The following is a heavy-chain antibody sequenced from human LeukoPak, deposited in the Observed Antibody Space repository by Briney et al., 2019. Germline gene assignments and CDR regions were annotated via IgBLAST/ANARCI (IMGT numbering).Heavy chain of an antibody. CDR2: IYYSGST. D-gene: IGHD3-22*01. CDR3: ARLSRWSDSSGNDY. V-gene: IGHV4-59*08. CDR1: GGSISSYY. Sequence: MPSETLSLTCTVSGGSISSYYWSWIRQPPGKGLEWIGYIYYSGSTNYNPSLKSRVTISVDTSKNQFSLKLSSVTAADTAVYYCARLSRWSDSSGNDYWGQGTLVTVSS. J-gene: IGHJ4*02.